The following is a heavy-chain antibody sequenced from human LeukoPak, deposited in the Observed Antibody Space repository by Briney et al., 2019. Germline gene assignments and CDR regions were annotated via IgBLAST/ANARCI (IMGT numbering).Heavy chain of an antibody. D-gene: IGHD1-26*01. Sequence: GASVKVSCKTSGYNFINYDISWVRQAPGQGLEWMGWMRPSSGKTGYAQKFQGRVTMTRNISISTAYMELSSLRFEDTAVHYCARERGGQAGSYFPSWGQGTLVTVSS. J-gene: IGHJ4*02. V-gene: IGHV1-8*01. CDR3: ARERGGQAGSYFPS. CDR1: GYNFINYD. CDR2: MRPSSGKT.